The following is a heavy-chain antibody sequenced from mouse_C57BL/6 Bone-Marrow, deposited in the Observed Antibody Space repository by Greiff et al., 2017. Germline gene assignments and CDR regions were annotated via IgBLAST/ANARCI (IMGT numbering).Heavy chain of an antibody. CDR3: TIYYNYAMYY. CDR2: IDPETGGT. Sequence: QVQLQQSGAELVRPGASVTLSCKASGYTFTDYEMHWVKQTPVHGLEWIGAIDPETGGTAYNQKFKGKAILTADKSSSTAYMELRSLTSADSAVYYFTIYYNYAMYYWGQGTSVTGSA. D-gene: IGHD2-1*01. V-gene: IGHV1-15*01. J-gene: IGHJ4*01. CDR1: GYTFTDYE.